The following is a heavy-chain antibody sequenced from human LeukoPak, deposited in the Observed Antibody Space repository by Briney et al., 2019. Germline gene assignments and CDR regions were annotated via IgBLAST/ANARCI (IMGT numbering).Heavy chain of an antibody. V-gene: IGHV3-30-3*01. CDR1: GFTFRNYT. CDR2: VSYRGGIK. J-gene: IGHJ4*02. D-gene: IGHD5-12*01. CDR3: VATSGGNTN. Sequence: GGSLRLSCVASGFTFRNYTMTWVRQAPGKGLEWVAAVSYRGGIKSYAESVKGRLTISRDNSENTLYLQMNSLRAEDTAVYYCVATSGGNTNWGQGTLVTVSS.